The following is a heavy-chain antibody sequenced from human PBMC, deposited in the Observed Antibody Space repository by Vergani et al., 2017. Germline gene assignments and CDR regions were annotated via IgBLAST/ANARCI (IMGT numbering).Heavy chain of an antibody. CDR1: GGSISSSNW. V-gene: IGHV4-4*02. CDR3: ARVGYSSGWYEFDP. J-gene: IGHJ5*02. Sequence: QVQLQESGPGLVKPSGTLSLTFAVSGGSISSSNWWSWVRQPPGKGQEWIGEIYHSGSTNYNPSLKSRVTISVDKSKNQFSLKLSSVTAADTAVYYCARVGYSSGWYEFDPWGQGTLVTVSS. CDR2: IYHSGST. D-gene: IGHD6-19*01.